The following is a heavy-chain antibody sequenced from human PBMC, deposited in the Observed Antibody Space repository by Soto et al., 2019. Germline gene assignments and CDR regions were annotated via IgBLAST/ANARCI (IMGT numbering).Heavy chain of an antibody. CDR1: GGSISSISYY. V-gene: IGHV4-39*01. Sequence: SETLSLTCTVSGGSISSISYYWGWIRQPPGKGLEWIGSIHYSGSTNYNPSLKSRVTISVDTSKNQVSLKLSSVTAADTAMYFCARQVSSAWPPYYYDMDVWGQGTTVTVS. CDR3: ARQVSSAWPPYYYDMDV. J-gene: IGHJ6*02. D-gene: IGHD6-25*01. CDR2: IHYSGST.